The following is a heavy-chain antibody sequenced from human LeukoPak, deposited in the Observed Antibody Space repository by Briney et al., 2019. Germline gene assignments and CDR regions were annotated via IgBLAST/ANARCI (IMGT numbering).Heavy chain of an antibody. V-gene: IGHV3-23*01. J-gene: IGHJ6*04. CDR2: TSSSDAGK. CDR1: GFSLSSYA. D-gene: IGHD6-25*01. CDR3: ARDGTPIHGSGWVYMDV. Sequence: PGGSLRLSCTVSGFSLSSYAMSWVRRAPGKGLEWVSATSSSDAGKYYADSVRGRFTISRDNSRNTMYLQMNSLRAEDTAVYYCARDGTPIHGSGWVYMDVWGKGTTVTISS.